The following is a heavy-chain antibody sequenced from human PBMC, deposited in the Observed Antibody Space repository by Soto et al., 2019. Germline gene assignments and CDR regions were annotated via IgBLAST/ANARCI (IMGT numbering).Heavy chain of an antibody. D-gene: IGHD3-3*01. CDR3: ARDGRRLHPGGFLSVPSDTPSRFVP. CDR2: IIPIFGTA. J-gene: IGHJ5*02. V-gene: IGHV1-69*13. CDR1: GGTFSSYA. Sequence: GASVKVSCKASGGTFSSYAISWVRQAPGQGLEWMGGIIPIFGTANYAQKFQGRVTITADESTSTAYMELSSLRSEDTAVYYCARDGRRLHPGGFLSVPSDTPSRFVPSCQATLVTGFS.